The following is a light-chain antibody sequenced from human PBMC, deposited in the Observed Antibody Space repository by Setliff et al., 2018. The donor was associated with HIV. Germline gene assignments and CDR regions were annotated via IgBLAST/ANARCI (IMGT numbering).Light chain of an antibody. CDR1: STDVGSYNL. CDR3: CSYTRSTTWV. Sequence: ALAQPASVSGSPGQSIAISCTGTSTDVGSYNLVSWYQQRPGKAPKLIIYEDTKRPSGVSNRFSASKSDNTASLTVSGLQPEDEADYYCCSYTRSTTWVFGGGTKVTVL. V-gene: IGLV2-23*01. CDR2: EDT. J-gene: IGLJ3*02.